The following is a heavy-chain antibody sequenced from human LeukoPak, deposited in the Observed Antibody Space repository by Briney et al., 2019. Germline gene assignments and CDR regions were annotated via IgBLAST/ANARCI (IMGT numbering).Heavy chain of an antibody. CDR3: AKIVATTGLVY. CDR1: GFTFRSYA. V-gene: IGHV3-23*01. J-gene: IGHJ4*02. CDR2: ISGSGGST. Sequence: GGSLRLSCAASGFTFRSYAMSWVRQAPGRGLEWVSTISGSGGSTYYADSVQGRFTISRDTSKNTLYLQMNSLRAEDTAIYFCAKIVATTGLVYWGQGTLVTVSS. D-gene: IGHD4-11*01.